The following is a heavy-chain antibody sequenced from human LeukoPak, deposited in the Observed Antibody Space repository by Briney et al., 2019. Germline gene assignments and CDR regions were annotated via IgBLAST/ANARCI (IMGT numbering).Heavy chain of an antibody. CDR1: GCTCTSYY. V-gene: IGHV1-46*01. J-gene: IGHJ5*02. CDR3: ARASSDFGELFP. D-gene: IGHD3-10*01. Sequence: RASVKVSCKASGCTCTSYYMHWVRQAPGQGLEWMGIINPSSGSTSYTQKFQGRVTMTRDTSTSTVYMDLSSLRSEDTAVYYCARASSDFGELFPWGQGTLVTVSS. CDR2: INPSSGST.